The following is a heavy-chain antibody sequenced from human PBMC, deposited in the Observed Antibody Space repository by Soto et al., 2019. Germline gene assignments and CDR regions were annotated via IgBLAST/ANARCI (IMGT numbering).Heavy chain of an antibody. Sequence: QVQLVQSGAEVKKPGASVKVSCKASGYTFTSYGISWVRQAPGQGLEWMGWISAYNGNTNYAQKLQGRVTMTTDTSTSTAYMELRSLRSDDTAVYYCARDRRAFGEVIIEDYYMDVWGKGTTVTVSS. CDR3: ARDRRAFGEVIIEDYYMDV. CDR1: GYTFTSYG. D-gene: IGHD3-3*01. CDR2: ISAYNGNT. V-gene: IGHV1-18*01. J-gene: IGHJ6*03.